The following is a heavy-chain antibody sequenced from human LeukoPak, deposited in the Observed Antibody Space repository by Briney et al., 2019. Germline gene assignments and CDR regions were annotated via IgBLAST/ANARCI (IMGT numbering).Heavy chain of an antibody. CDR2: IIAIFGTA. CDR1: GGSFSSYA. Sequence: GSSVKVSCKASGGSFSSYAISWLRQAPRQGLEWMGRIIAIFGTANYVQKFQGRVTITTDESTSTAYMELSSLGSEYTAVYYCASVTTVTPVSYFDRWWRGTLVTVSS. J-gene: IGHJ2*01. CDR3: ASVTTVTPVSYFDR. D-gene: IGHD4-17*01. V-gene: IGHV1-69*05.